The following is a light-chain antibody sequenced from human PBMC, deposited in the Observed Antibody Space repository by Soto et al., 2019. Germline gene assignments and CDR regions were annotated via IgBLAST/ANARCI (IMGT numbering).Light chain of an antibody. J-gene: IGKJ3*01. CDR3: QQYGDSPAT. CDR1: QRLSSNY. CDR2: GAS. V-gene: IGKV3-20*01. Sequence: EIVMTQSPDTLSLSPGERATLSCRASQRLSSNYLAWFQQKPGQAPRLLIYGASNRATGIPDRFSGSGSGTDFTLTFSRLEPEDFAVYYCQQYGDSPATFGPGTKVDIK.